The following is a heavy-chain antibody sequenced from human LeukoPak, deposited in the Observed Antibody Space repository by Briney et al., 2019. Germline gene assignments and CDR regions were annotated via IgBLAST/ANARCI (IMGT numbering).Heavy chain of an antibody. Sequence: SETLSLTCTVSGGSISSYYWSWIRQPPGKGLEYIGYIYTSGSTNFNPSLKSRVTISVDTSKNQFSLKLSSVTAADTAGYYCARRAAAGTSPFDYWGQGTLVTVSS. D-gene: IGHD6-13*01. CDR2: IYTSGST. J-gene: IGHJ4*02. CDR3: ARRAAAGTSPFDY. V-gene: IGHV4-4*09. CDR1: GGSISSYY.